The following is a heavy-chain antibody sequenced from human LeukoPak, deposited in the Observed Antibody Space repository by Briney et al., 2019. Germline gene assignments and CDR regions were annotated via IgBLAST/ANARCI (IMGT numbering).Heavy chain of an antibody. CDR2: IYYSGST. CDR3: ARHYGP. J-gene: IGHJ4*02. D-gene: IGHD3-10*01. CDR1: GFTVSSNY. V-gene: IGHV4-39*01. Sequence: NPGGSLRLSCAASGFTVSSNYMSWVRQPPGKGLEWIGSIYYSGSTYYNPSLKSRVTISVDTSKNQFSLKLNSVTATDTAVYYCARHYGPWGQGTLVTVSS.